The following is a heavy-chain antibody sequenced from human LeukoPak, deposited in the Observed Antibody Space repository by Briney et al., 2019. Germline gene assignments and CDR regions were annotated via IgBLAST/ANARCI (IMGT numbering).Heavy chain of an antibody. Sequence: ASVKVSCKVSGYTLTELSMHWVRQAPGKGLEWMGGFDPEDGETIYAQKFQGRVTMTEDTSTDTAYMELSSLRSEDTAVYYCARGLWFGVNAEYFQHWGQGTLVTVSS. CDR1: GYTLTELS. CDR2: FDPEDGET. J-gene: IGHJ1*01. D-gene: IGHD3-10*01. V-gene: IGHV1-24*01. CDR3: ARGLWFGVNAEYFQH.